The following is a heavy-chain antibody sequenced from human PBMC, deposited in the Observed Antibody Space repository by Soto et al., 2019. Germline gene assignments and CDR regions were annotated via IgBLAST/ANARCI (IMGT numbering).Heavy chain of an antibody. CDR2: INHSGST. D-gene: IGHD2-15*01. V-gene: IGHV4-34*01. J-gene: IGHJ6*02. Sequence: QVQLQQWGAGLLKPSETLSLTCAVYGGSFSGYYWSWIRQPPGKGLEWIGEINHSGSTNYNPSLKRRVTISVDTSKNQFSLKLSSVTAADTAVYYCARVPVVTNYYYYGMDVWGQGTTVTVSS. CDR1: GGSFSGYY. CDR3: ARVPVVTNYYYYGMDV.